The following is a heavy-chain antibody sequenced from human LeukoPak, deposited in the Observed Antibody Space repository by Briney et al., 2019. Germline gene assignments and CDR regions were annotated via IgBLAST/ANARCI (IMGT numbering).Heavy chain of an antibody. CDR1: GFSFSSYG. Sequence: GGSLRLSCAASGFSFSSYGMHWVRQAPGKGLEWVAVIWYDGSNKYYADSVKGRFTISRDNSKNTLYLQMNSLRDEDTAVYYCARDNDWAFHYWGQGTLVTVSS. CDR3: ARDNDWAFHY. D-gene: IGHD3-9*01. J-gene: IGHJ4*02. CDR2: IWYDGSNK. V-gene: IGHV3-33*01.